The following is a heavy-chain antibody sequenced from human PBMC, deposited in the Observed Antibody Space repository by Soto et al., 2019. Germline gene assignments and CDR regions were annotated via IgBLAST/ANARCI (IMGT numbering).Heavy chain of an antibody. V-gene: IGHV1-18*01. CDR3: ARGRIVASIHDAFEI. J-gene: IGHJ3*02. D-gene: IGHD5-12*01. CDR2: ISGYNGKR. Sequence: QGQLLQSGDEVKTPGASVRVSCRASGYPFTSYGISWVRQAPGQGLEWVAWISGYNGKRDTAQKFQDRVTMTLDTSTDTAHMDLRYLTSADTAVYYCARGRIVASIHDAFEIWGQGTKVTVSS. CDR1: GYPFTSYG.